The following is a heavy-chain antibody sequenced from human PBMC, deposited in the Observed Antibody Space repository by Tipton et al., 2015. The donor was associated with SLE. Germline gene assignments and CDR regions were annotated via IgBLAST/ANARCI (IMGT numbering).Heavy chain of an antibody. Sequence: QLVQSGGGLVKPGGSLRLSCAVSGFTFSSYWMSWVRQAPGKGLEWVANIKQDGSEKYYVDSVKGRFTISRDNAKNSLYLQMNSLRAEDTAVYYCARARITMVRARGAFDIWGQGTMVTVSS. J-gene: IGHJ3*02. CDR2: IKQDGSEK. CDR1: GFTFSSYW. D-gene: IGHD3-10*01. CDR3: ARARITMVRARGAFDI. V-gene: IGHV3-7*01.